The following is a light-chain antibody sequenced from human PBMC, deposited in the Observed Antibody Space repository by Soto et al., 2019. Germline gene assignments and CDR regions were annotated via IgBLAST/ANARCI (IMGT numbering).Light chain of an antibody. V-gene: IGKV3-15*01. CDR3: QQYNNWAFT. CDR2: GAS. J-gene: IGKJ3*01. Sequence: EIVMTQSPATLSVSPGERATLSCRASQSVSSNLAWYQQKPGQAPRLLIYGASTSATGIPARFSGSGSGTEFTLTNSSLQSEDFAVYYGQQYNNWAFTFGPGTKVDIK. CDR1: QSVSSN.